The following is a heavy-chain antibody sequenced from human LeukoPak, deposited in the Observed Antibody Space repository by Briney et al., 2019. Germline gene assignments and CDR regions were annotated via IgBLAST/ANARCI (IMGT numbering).Heavy chain of an antibody. CDR1: GGSISSYY. V-gene: IGHV4-59*12. D-gene: IGHD4-17*01. J-gene: IGHJ4*02. Sequence: PSETLSLTCTVSGGSISSYYWSWIRQPPGKGLEWIGEIYHSGSTNYNPSLKSRVTISVDKSKNQFSLKLSSVTAADTAVYYCARDGYGDYHFDYWGQGTLVTVSS. CDR2: IYHSGST. CDR3: ARDGYGDYHFDY.